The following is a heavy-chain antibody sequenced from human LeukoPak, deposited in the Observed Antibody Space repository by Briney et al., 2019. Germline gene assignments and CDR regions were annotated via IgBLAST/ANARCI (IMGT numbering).Heavy chain of an antibody. V-gene: IGHV3-30*19. Sequence: GGSLRLSCAASGFTFSAYGMHWVRQAPGKGLEWVAVIWFDGSDKYYADSVKGRFTISRDNSKNTLYLQMNSLRAEDTAVYYCARDTGWSHFDYWGQGTLVTVSS. CDR2: IWFDGSDK. D-gene: IGHD6-19*01. CDR3: ARDTGWSHFDY. J-gene: IGHJ4*02. CDR1: GFTFSAYG.